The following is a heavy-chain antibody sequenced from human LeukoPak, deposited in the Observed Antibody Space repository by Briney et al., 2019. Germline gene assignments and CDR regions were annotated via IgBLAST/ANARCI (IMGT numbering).Heavy chain of an antibody. CDR3: ARDPWVTGTTEPA. CDR1: GYTFTSYA. J-gene: IGHJ5*02. CDR2: INTNTGNP. V-gene: IGHV7-4-1*02. D-gene: IGHD1-7*01. Sequence: ASVTASCKASGYTFTSYAMNWVRQAPGQGLEWMGWINTNTGNPTYAQGFTGRFVFSLDTSVSTAYLQISSLKAEDTAVYYCARDPWVTGTTEPAWGQGTLVTVSS.